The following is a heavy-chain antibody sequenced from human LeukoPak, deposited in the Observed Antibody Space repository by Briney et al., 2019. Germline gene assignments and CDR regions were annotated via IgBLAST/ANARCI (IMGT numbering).Heavy chain of an antibody. J-gene: IGHJ3*02. CDR2: ISGSGGST. D-gene: IGHD1-1*01. CDR1: GFTFSSYA. Sequence: GGSLRLSCAASGFTFSSYAMSWVRQAPGKGLEWVSAISGSGGSTYYADSVKGRFTISRDNSKSTLYLQMNSLRAEDTAVYYCARALYNWNDRCAFDIWGQGTMVTVSS. CDR3: ARALYNWNDRCAFDI. V-gene: IGHV3-23*01.